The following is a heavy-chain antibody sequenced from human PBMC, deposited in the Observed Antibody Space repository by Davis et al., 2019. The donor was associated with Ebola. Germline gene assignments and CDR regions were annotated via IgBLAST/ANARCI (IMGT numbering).Heavy chain of an antibody. J-gene: IGHJ5*02. CDR3: TREAINRSGDSWYRGWFVP. CDR2: MSYHESHT. V-gene: IGHV3-30*03. D-gene: IGHD2-15*01. Sequence: PGGSLRLSCAGFAFSFDTYGMHWVRQAPGKGLEWVASMSYHESHTSYIDSVKGRFTVSRDNSRNTLYLQMNSLRSDDTAVYYCTREAINRSGDSWYRGWFVPWGQGTLVIVSS. CDR1: AFSFDTYG.